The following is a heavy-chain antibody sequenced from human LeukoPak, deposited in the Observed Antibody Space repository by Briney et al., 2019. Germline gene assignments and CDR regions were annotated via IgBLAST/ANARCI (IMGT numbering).Heavy chain of an antibody. CDR1: GFTFSAYA. V-gene: IGHV3-23*01. D-gene: IGHD4-17*01. J-gene: IGHJ3*02. CDR3: ARDPNGDYIGAFDM. CDR2: IRGGGGSA. Sequence: AGGSLRLSCTASGFTFSAYAMMWVRQAPGKGPEWVSAIRGGGGSAFYADSVKGRFTISRDNSKYTLFLQINSLRAEDTAVYYCARDPNGDYIGAFDMWGPGTMVTVSS.